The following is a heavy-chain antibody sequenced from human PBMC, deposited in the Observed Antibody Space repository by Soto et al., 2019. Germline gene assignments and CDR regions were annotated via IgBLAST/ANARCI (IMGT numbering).Heavy chain of an antibody. V-gene: IGHV3-73*02. CDR3: TRLEDMATVSTAFDI. CDR1: GFTFSGSA. D-gene: IGHD4-4*01. J-gene: IGHJ3*02. CDR2: ITSKTNSYAT. Sequence: EVQLVESGGGLVQPGGSLKLSCAASGFTFSGSAMHWVRQASGKGLEWVGRITSKTNSYATAYAASVKGRSTISRDDEKNTGYLQMHSLKTEDTAVYYCTRLEDMATVSTAFDIWGQGTMVTVSS.